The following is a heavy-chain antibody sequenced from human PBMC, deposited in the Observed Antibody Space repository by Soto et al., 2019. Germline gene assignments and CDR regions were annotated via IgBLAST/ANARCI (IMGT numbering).Heavy chain of an antibody. J-gene: IGHJ4*02. Sequence: GGSLRLSCAASGFTFSSYSMNWVRQAPGKGLEWVSYISSSSSTIYYADSVKGRFTISRDNAKNSLYLQMNSLRAEDTAVYYCARVTTGTPDYWGQGTLVTVSS. CDR2: ISSSSSTI. CDR1: GFTFSSYS. D-gene: IGHD1-1*01. CDR3: ARVTTGTPDY. V-gene: IGHV3-48*01.